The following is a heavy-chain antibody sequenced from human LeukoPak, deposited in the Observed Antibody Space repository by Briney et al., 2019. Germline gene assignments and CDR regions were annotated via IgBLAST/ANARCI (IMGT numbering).Heavy chain of an antibody. CDR2: SKQDGREK. CDR1: GFTFSSYW. J-gene: IGHJ6*04. CDR3: AELGITMIGGV. Sequence: GGSLRLSCAASGFTFSSYWMSWVRQAPGKGLEWVANSKQDGREKYYVDSVKGRFTISRDNAKNSLYLQMNSLRAEDTAVYYCAELGITMIGGVWGKGTTATISS. V-gene: IGHV3-7*01. D-gene: IGHD3-10*02.